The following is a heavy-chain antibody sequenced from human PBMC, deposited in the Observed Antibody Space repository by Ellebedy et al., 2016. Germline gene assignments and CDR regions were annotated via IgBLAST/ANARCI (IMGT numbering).Heavy chain of an antibody. V-gene: IGHV4-39*07. CDR3: ARGWLRGSFDI. D-gene: IGHD6-19*01. Sequence: ESLKISCTVSGGSISSSSYYWGWIRQPPGKGLEWIGSIYYSGSTYYNPSLKSRVTISVDTSKNQFSLKLSSVTPEDTAVYYCARGWLRGSFDIWGQGTTVIVSS. CDR2: IYYSGST. J-gene: IGHJ3*02. CDR1: GGSISSSSYY.